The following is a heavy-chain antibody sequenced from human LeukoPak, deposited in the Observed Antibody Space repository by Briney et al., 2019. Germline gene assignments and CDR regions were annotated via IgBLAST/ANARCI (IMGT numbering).Heavy chain of an antibody. CDR1: GFTFSSYV. V-gene: IGHV3-33*06. CDR2: IWYDGSNK. D-gene: IGHD5-24*01. Sequence: GGSLRLSCAASGFTFSSYVMHWVRQAPGKGLEWVAVIWYDGSNKYYADSVKGRFTISRDNSKNTLYLQMNSLRAEDTAVYYCAKTGGDGYNSGFGYWGLGTLVTVSS. CDR3: AKTGGDGYNSGFGY. J-gene: IGHJ4*02.